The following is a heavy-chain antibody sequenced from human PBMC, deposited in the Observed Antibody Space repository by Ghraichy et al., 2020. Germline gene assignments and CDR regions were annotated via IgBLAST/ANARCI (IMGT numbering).Heavy chain of an antibody. CDR1: GGSFTGFY. J-gene: IGHJ5*02. CDR2: INHSRGS. D-gene: IGHD3-22*01. CDR3: ARKTRSVVSTTNWFDP. Sequence: SETLSLTCGVYGGSFTGFYWTWIRQPPGKGLEWIGEINHSRGSNYNPSFKSRITMSVDTSKNQFSLKLTSVTAADTAVYYCARKTRSVVSTTNWFDPWGQGTLVTVSS. V-gene: IGHV4-34*10.